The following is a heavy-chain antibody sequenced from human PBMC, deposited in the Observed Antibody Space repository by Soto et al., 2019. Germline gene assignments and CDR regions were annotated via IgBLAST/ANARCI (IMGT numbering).Heavy chain of an antibody. CDR1: GYTFTGYY. CDR3: AREERYCSSTSCPLGYYYYYYGMDV. J-gene: IGHJ6*02. Sequence: ASVKVSCKASGYTFTGYYMHWARQAPGQGLEWMGWINPNSGGTNYAQKFQGRVTMTRDTSISTAYMELSRLRSDDTAAYYCAREERYCSSTSCPLGYYYYYYGMDVWGQGTTVTVSS. V-gene: IGHV1-2*02. CDR2: INPNSGGT. D-gene: IGHD2-2*01.